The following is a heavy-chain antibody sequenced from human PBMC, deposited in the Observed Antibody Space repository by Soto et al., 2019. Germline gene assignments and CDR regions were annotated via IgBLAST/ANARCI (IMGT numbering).Heavy chain of an antibody. J-gene: IGHJ6*02. D-gene: IGHD3-22*01. CDR2: IYTTGST. CDR1: GGSISTYF. Sequence: SETLSLTCTVSGGSISTYFWSWIRQPAGGGLEWIGRIYTTGSTNYNPSLKSRVTMSPDTSRNQFSLKLSSVTAADTAVYYCAREGGYFDSSGSGVYHYHGVDVWGQGTTVTVSS. V-gene: IGHV4-4*07. CDR3: AREGGYFDSSGSGVYHYHGVDV.